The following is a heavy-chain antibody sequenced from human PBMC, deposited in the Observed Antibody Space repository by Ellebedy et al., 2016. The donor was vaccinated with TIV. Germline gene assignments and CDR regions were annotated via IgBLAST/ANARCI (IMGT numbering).Heavy chain of an antibody. CDR2: ISDSSIYK. CDR1: GFTFSSYS. Sequence: PGGSLRLSCAVSGFTFSSYSMNWVRQAPGQGLEWVSSISDSSIYKYYADSVKGRFTISRDNAKNTLYLQMNSLRAEDTAVYYCAREYCSGGSCPEYFQHWGQGTLVTVSS. CDR3: AREYCSGGSCPEYFQH. V-gene: IGHV3-21*01. J-gene: IGHJ1*01. D-gene: IGHD2-15*01.